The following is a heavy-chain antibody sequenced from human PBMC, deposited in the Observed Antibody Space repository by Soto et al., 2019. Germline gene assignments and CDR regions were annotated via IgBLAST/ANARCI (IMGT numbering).Heavy chain of an antibody. D-gene: IGHD6-13*01. CDR2: ISGSGGGT. Sequence: EGQLLESGGGLGQPGGSLRLSCAASGFIFSRFAMSWVRQPPGKGLEWVSSISGSGGGTYYADSVKGRFTISRDNSKNMLYLQMHSLRADDTAVYWCASSGIVGIPAGGPGGYWGQGTLVSVSS. CDR1: GFIFSRFA. V-gene: IGHV3-23*01. CDR3: ASSGIVGIPAGGPGGY. J-gene: IGHJ4*02.